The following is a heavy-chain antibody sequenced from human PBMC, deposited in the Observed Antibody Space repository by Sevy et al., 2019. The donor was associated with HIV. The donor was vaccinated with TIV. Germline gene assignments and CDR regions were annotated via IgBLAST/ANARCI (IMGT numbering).Heavy chain of an antibody. CDR1: GFTFTSYT. CDR3: AKPVPYYYDDSGYYYGAFDV. D-gene: IGHD3-22*01. V-gene: IGHV3-23*01. Sequence: GGSLRLSCVASGFTFTSYTMSWVRQAPGKGLEWVSAISGSGGSTHYADSVKGRFTISRDHSKSTLYLQMNSLRAEDTAVYYCAKPVPYYYDDSGYYYGAFDVWGQGTMVTVSS. CDR2: ISGSGGST. J-gene: IGHJ3*01.